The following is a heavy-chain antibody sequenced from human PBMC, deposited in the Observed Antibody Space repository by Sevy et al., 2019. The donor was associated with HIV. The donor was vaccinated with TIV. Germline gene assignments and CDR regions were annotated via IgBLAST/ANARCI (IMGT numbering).Heavy chain of an antibody. CDR3: ARGKSGYGYGLNS. V-gene: IGHV3-66*01. D-gene: IGHD5-18*01. Sequence: GGSLRLSCAASGFTVSSNYMTWVRQAPGKGLEGVSVIYSDGTTYHADSVKDRFPISRDNSKNTLYLQMNSLRAEDTAVYYCARGKSGYGYGLNSWGQGTLVTVSS. CDR1: GFTVSSNY. J-gene: IGHJ4*02. CDR2: IYSDGTT.